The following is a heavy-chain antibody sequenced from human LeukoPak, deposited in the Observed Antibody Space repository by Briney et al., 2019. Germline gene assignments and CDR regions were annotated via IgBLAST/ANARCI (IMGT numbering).Heavy chain of an antibody. CDR3: AKDSTAMVSLDYFDY. Sequence: GSLRLPCAASGFTFSSYGMHWVRQAPGKGLEWVAVIWYDGSNKYYADSVKGRFTISRDNSKNTLYLQMNSLRAEDTAVYYCAKDSTAMVSLDYFDYWGQGTLVTVSS. CDR1: GFTFSSYG. J-gene: IGHJ4*02. V-gene: IGHV3-33*06. CDR2: IWYDGSNK. D-gene: IGHD5-18*01.